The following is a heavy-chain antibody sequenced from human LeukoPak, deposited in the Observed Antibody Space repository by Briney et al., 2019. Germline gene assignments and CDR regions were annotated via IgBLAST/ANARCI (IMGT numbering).Heavy chain of an antibody. Sequence: GGSLRLSCAASGFTFSSYSMNWVRQAPGKGLEWVSSISSSSSYIYYADSVKGRFTISRDNAKNSLYLQMNSLRAEDTAVYYCAREISHTYYDFWSGYYPRPLDYWGQGTLVTVSS. CDR2: ISSSSSYI. CDR3: AREISHTYYDFWSGYYPRPLDY. D-gene: IGHD3-3*01. J-gene: IGHJ4*02. V-gene: IGHV3-21*01. CDR1: GFTFSSYS.